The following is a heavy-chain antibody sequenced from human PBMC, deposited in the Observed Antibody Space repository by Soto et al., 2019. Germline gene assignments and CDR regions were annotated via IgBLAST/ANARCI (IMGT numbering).Heavy chain of an antibody. J-gene: IGHJ4*02. V-gene: IGHV3-33*01. CDR3: ARDPDSGDAHFDY. CDR2: IWYDGSNK. D-gene: IGHD4-17*01. CDR1: GFTFSSYG. Sequence: GGSLRLSCAASGFTFSSYGMHWVRQAPGKGLEWVAVIWYDGSNKYYADSVKGRFTISRDNSKNTLYLQMNSLRAEDTAVYYCARDPDSGDAHFDYWGQGTLVTVSS.